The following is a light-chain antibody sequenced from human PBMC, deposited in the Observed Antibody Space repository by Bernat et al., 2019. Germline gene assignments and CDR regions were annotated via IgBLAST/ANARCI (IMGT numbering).Light chain of an antibody. V-gene: IGKV1-39*01. Sequence: IYVTQSPSSLSASVGDRVTITCRASQTIDSYLNWYQQKPGKAPKLLIFAASSLQSGVPSRFNGSGSGTDFTLTISSLQPEDFATYYCQQSFNAPLFTFGPGTKVEI. CDR1: QTIDSY. CDR3: QQSFNAPLFT. J-gene: IGKJ3*01. CDR2: AAS.